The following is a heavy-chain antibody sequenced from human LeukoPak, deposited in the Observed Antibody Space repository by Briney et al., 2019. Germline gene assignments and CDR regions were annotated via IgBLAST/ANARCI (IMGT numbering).Heavy chain of an antibody. Sequence: ASVKVSCKASGYTFAGYYMHWVRQAPGQGVEWMGWINPNSGGTNYAQKFQGRVTMTRDTSISTAYMELSRLRSDDTAVYYCARDLYCSSTSCYNWFDPWGQGTLVTVSS. D-gene: IGHD2-2*01. CDR2: INPNSGGT. V-gene: IGHV1-2*02. CDR1: GYTFAGYY. J-gene: IGHJ5*02. CDR3: ARDLYCSSTSCYNWFDP.